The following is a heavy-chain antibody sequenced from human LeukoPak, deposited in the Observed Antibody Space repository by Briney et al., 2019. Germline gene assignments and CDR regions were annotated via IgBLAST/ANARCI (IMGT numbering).Heavy chain of an antibody. CDR3: ARGTGAGGRGRLDS. V-gene: IGHV1-2*07. CDR1: GYTFTDYY. CDR2: INPNSGGT. J-gene: IGHJ4*02. D-gene: IGHD6-13*01. Sequence: ASVKVSCKASGYTFTDYYIHWVRQAPGQGLEWMGWINPNSGGTNYAHKFLGRVTMTRDTSISTAYMDLSGLRSDDTAVYFCARGTGAGGRGRLDSWRQGTLVTVSS.